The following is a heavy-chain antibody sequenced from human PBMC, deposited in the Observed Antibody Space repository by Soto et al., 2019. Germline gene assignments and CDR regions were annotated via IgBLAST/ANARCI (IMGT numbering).Heavy chain of an antibody. CDR2: IWYDGKTK. V-gene: IGHV3-33*01. D-gene: IGHD6-19*01. Sequence: HPGGSLRLSCAASGFTFNTYGLNWVRQAPGKGLGWVAVIWYDGKTKYYADSVKGRFTISRDNLKNTLYLQMNSLTAEDTAVYYCARPLVAPVAGPYYYGMDVWGQGTTVTVSS. J-gene: IGHJ6*02. CDR1: GFTFNTYG. CDR3: ARPLVAPVAGPYYYGMDV.